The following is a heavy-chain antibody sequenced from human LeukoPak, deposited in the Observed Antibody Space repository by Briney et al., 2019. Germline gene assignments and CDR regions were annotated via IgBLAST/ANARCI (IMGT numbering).Heavy chain of an antibody. J-gene: IGHJ4*02. V-gene: IGHV3-66*02. CDR3: ARDSYVRGVIRLHFQN. CDR1: GFTVSSNY. Sequence: GGSLRLSCAASGFTVSSNYMSWVRQAPGKGLEWVSVIYSGGSTYYADSVKGRFTISRDNSKNTLYLQMNSLRAEDTAVYYCARDSYVRGVIRLHFQNWGQGTLVTVSS. D-gene: IGHD3-10*02. CDR2: IYSGGST.